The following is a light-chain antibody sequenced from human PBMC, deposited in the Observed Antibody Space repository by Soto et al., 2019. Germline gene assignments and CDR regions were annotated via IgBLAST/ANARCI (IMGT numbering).Light chain of an antibody. J-gene: IGKJ1*01. Sequence: EIVMTQSPATLSVSPGERATLSCRASQSVSNNLAWYQKKPGQAPRLLIYGASNRATGIAARFSGSESGTEFTLTISSLQSEDSAVYYCQQYNNWWTFGQGTKVEIK. CDR2: GAS. V-gene: IGKV3-15*01. CDR1: QSVSNN. CDR3: QQYNNWWT.